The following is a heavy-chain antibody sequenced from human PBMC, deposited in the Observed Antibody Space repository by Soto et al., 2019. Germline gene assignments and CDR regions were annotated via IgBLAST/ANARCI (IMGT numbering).Heavy chain of an antibody. V-gene: IGHV5-51*01. CDR2: IYPGDSDT. D-gene: IGHD3-22*01. CDR1: VNRCTSYS. J-gene: IGHJ4*02. Sequence: PXESLKMSWKYSVNRCTSYSIVWMLQVPGKGLEWMGIIYPGDSDTRYSPSFQGLVTMSADKSIFTAYLQWSSLKASDTAMYFCARHERTDYYDTNAHLDYWGQGTLVTVSS. CDR3: ARHERTDYYDTNAHLDY.